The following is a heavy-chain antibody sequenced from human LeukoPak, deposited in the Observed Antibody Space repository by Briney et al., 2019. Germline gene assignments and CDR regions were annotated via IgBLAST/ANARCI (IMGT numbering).Heavy chain of an antibody. Sequence: PGGSLRLSCSASGFTFSSYAMHWVRQAPGKGLEYVSAISSNGGSTYYADSVKGRFTIPRDNSKNTLYLQMSSLRAEDTAVYYCVKDLLAVAGTSNYWGQGTLVTVSS. J-gene: IGHJ4*02. CDR2: ISSNGGST. D-gene: IGHD6-19*01. CDR3: VKDLLAVAGTSNY. CDR1: GFTFSSYA. V-gene: IGHV3-64D*06.